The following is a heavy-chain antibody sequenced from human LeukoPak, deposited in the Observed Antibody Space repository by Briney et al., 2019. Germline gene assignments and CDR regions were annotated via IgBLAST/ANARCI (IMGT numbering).Heavy chain of an antibody. J-gene: IGHJ6*04. Sequence: SETLSLTCAVYGGSFSGYYWSWIRQPPGKGPEWIGEINHSGSTNYNPSLKSRVTVSVDTSKNQFSLKLSSVTAADTAVYYCARDKRKGMDVWGKGTTVTVSS. CDR3: ARDKRKGMDV. D-gene: IGHD1-14*01. CDR2: INHSGST. CDR1: GGSFSGYY. V-gene: IGHV4-34*01.